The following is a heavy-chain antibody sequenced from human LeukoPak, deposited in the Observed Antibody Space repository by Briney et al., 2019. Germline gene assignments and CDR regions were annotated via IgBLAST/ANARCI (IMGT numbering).Heavy chain of an antibody. D-gene: IGHD4-17*01. CDR3: AIKGDYGDYYFDY. CDR2: IDPSDSYT. Sequence: GEPLRISCKGSGCSFTSYWISWVRQMPGKGLEWMGRIDPSDSYTNYSPSFQGHVTISADKSISTAYLQWSSLKASDTAMYYCAIKGDYGDYYFDYWGQGTLVTVSS. J-gene: IGHJ4*02. V-gene: IGHV5-10-1*01. CDR1: GCSFTSYW.